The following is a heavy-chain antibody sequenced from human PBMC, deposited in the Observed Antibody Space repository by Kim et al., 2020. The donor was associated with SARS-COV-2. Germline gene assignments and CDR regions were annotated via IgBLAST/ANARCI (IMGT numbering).Heavy chain of an antibody. V-gene: IGHV3-64*02. Sequence: YYADSVKGRFTISRDNSENTLYLQVGSLRTEDMAVYFCARAAPDSTGYFDYWGQGTLVTVSS. J-gene: IGHJ4*02. D-gene: IGHD3-22*01. CDR3: ARAAPDSTGYFDY.